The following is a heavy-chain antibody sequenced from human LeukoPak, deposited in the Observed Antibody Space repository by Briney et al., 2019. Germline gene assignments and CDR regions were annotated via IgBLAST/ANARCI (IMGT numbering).Heavy chain of an antibody. CDR1: GDSISRYY. V-gene: IGHV4-59*08. Sequence: SETLSLTCTVSGDSISRYYWSWIRQPPGKGLEWTAFIHYSGSTNYNPSLKSRVTISMDTSRNQFSLRLSSVSAADTAIYYCAKHLVATTPFFDYWGQGTLVTVSS. J-gene: IGHJ4*02. CDR2: IHYSGST. D-gene: IGHD5-12*01. CDR3: AKHLVATTPFFDY.